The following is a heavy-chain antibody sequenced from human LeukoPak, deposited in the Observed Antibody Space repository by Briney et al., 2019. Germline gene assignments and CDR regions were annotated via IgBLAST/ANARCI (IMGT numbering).Heavy chain of an antibody. CDR2: INPSGGST. Sequence: ASVKVSCKASGCTFTSYYMHWVRQAPGQGLGWVGIINPSGGSTSYAQKFQGRVTMTRHTSTSTVYMELSRLRSEDTAVYYCARAGGVAAAIASWGQGNPVTVSP. D-gene: IGHD6-13*01. CDR1: GCTFTSYY. CDR3: ARAGGVAAAIAS. V-gene: IGHV1-46*01. J-gene: IGHJ5*01.